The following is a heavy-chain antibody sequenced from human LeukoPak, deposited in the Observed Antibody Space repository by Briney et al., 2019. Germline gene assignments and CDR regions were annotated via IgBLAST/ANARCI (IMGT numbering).Heavy chain of an antibody. J-gene: IGHJ4*02. CDR1: GFTFSNYS. V-gene: IGHV3-48*01. Sequence: GGSLRLSCAASGFTFSNYSMNWVRQPPGKGLEWVSYISSSSSTIYYADSVKGRFTISRDNAINSLYLQMNSLRAEDTAVYYCARGGSTGSMIYWGQGTLVTVSS. D-gene: IGHD3-22*01. CDR2: ISSSSSTI. CDR3: ARGGSTGSMIY.